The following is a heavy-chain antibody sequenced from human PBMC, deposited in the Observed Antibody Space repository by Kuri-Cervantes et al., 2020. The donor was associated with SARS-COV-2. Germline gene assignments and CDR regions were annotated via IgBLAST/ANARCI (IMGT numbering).Heavy chain of an antibody. V-gene: IGHV3-23*01. CDR3: AKDLKHRRLYGSGSYYKGDHYYYGMDV. J-gene: IGHJ6*02. D-gene: IGHD3-10*01. Sequence: LSLTCAASGFTFTDYAMSWVRQAPGRGPEWVSCISDTGGTTTYADSVKGRFTISRDNSKNTVSLQMHSLRAEDTAIYYCAKDLKHRRLYGSGSYYKGDHYYYGMDVWGQGTTVTVSS. CDR1: GFTFTDYA. CDR2: ISDTGGTT.